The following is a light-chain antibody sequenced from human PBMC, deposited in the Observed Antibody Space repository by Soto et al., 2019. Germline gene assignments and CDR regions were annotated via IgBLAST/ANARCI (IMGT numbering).Light chain of an antibody. V-gene: IGKV3-20*01. CDR2: GAS. CDR3: QQDGSSSRS. Sequence: DIVLTQSPGTLSLSPGERATLSCRASQSVSSYLAWYQQKPGQAPRLLIYGASSRATGIPDRFSGGGSGTDFTITISRLEPEDFAVYYCQQDGSSSRSVGQGTKVEVK. J-gene: IGKJ1*01. CDR1: QSVSSY.